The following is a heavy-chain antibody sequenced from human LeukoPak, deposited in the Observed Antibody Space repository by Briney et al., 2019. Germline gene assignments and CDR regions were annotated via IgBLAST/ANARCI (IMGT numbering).Heavy chain of an antibody. CDR3: ARGGQLWPRDDY. CDR1: GGSIGSYY. J-gene: IGHJ4*02. Sequence: PSETLSLTCTVSGGSIGSYYWSWIRQPPGKGLEWIGYISYSGSTNYNPSLKSRVTISADTSKNQFSLKLSSVTAADTAVYYCARGGQLWPRDDYWGQGTLVTVSS. CDR2: ISYSGST. V-gene: IGHV4-59*01. D-gene: IGHD3-16*01.